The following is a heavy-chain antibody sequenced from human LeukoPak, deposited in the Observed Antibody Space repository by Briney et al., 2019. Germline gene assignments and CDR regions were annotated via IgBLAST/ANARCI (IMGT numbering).Heavy chain of an antibody. V-gene: IGHV3-23*01. Sequence: PGRSLRLSCAASGFTFSAYVMTWVRQAPGKGLEWVSLISPSGDTTFYADSVKGRFTISRDNSKNTLYLQMSSLRAGDTAVYYCAKTLGALDYWGQGTLVTVSS. D-gene: IGHD1-26*01. J-gene: IGHJ4*02. CDR2: ISPSGDTT. CDR3: AKTLGALDY. CDR1: GFTFSAYV.